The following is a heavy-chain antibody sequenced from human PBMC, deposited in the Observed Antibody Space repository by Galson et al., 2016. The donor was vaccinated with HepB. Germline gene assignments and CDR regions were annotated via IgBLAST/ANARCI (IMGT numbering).Heavy chain of an antibody. CDR2: IIPFGPA. CDR3: AREGFSGHYYSY. CDR1: GDTLRNYA. D-gene: IGHD5-12*01. J-gene: IGHJ4*02. V-gene: IGHV1-69*06. Sequence: SVKVSCKASGDTLRNYALSWLRQAPGQGLEWMGGIIPFGPANYAQKFQGRVTITADRSTSTAYMELSTLRSDDTAIYYCAREGFSGHYYSYWGQGTLVAVSS.